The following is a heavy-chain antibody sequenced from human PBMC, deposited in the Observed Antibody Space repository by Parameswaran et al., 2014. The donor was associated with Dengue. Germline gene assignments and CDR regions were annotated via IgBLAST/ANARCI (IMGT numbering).Heavy chain of an antibody. Sequence: WVRQAPGQGLEWMGGIIPIFGTANYAQKFQGRVTITADKSTSTAYMELSSLRSEDTAVYYCARANTYGSGSYYYYGMDVWAKDHGHRLL. CDR2: IIPIFGTA. J-gene: IGHJ6*04. CDR3: ARANTYGSGSYYYYGMDV. V-gene: IGHV1-69*06. D-gene: IGHD3-10*01.